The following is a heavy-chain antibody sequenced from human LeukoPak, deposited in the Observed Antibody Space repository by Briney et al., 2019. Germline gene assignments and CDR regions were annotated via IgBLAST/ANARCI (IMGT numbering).Heavy chain of an antibody. CDR3: ARHGPLYDIWSAQFYFDY. J-gene: IGHJ4*02. Sequence: SETLSLTCTVSGGSISSYYWSWIRQPPGKGLEWIGYIYYSGTTNYNPSLKSRVTISVDMSKSQFSLTPSSVTAADTALYYCARHGPLYDIWSAQFYFDYWGQGTLVAVSS. D-gene: IGHD3-3*01. V-gene: IGHV4-59*08. CDR2: IYYSGTT. CDR1: GGSISSYY.